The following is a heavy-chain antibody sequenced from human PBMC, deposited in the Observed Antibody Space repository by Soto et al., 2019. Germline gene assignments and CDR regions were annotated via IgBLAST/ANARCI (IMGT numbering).Heavy chain of an antibody. Sequence: EVQLMESGGGLVQPGGSLRLSCAASGFTFSTYWMDWVRQTPGKGLEWVANINQDGSEKNYVDSVKGRFTIYRDNAKNSLYLQMNSLRAEDTALYYCAKDLYSNYGDAFDIWGQGTMVTVSS. V-gene: IGHV3-7*03. CDR2: INQDGSEK. CDR3: AKDLYSNYGDAFDI. D-gene: IGHD4-4*01. J-gene: IGHJ3*02. CDR1: GFTFSTYW.